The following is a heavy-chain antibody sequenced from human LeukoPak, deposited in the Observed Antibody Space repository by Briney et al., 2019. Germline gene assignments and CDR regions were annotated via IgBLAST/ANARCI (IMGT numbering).Heavy chain of an antibody. CDR1: GYTFTSYG. V-gene: IGHV1-18*01. J-gene: IGHJ5*02. D-gene: IGHD6-13*01. CDR2: ISAYNGNT. CDR3: ARDKGWRAAAVSSFDP. Sequence: ASVKVSCKASGYTFTSYGIIWVRQAPGQGLEWMGWISAYNGNTNYAQKLQGRVTMTTDTSTSTAYMELRSLRSDDTAVYYCARDKGWRAAAVSSFDPWGQGTLVTVSS.